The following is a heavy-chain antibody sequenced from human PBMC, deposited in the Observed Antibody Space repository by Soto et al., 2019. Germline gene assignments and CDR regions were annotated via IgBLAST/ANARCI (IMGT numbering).Heavy chain of an antibody. Sequence: SVKVSCKASGYTFTSYGISWVRQAPGQGLEWMGGIIPIFGTANYAQKFQGRVTITADESTSTAYMELSSLRSEDTAVYYCARAGDIVLVPAHNWFDPWGQGTLVTVSS. CDR1: GYTFTSYG. CDR3: ARAGDIVLVPAHNWFDP. CDR2: IIPIFGTA. D-gene: IGHD2-2*01. J-gene: IGHJ5*02. V-gene: IGHV1-69*13.